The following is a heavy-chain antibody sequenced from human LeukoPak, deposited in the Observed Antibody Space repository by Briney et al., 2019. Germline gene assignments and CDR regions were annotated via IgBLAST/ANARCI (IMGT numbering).Heavy chain of an antibody. CDR3: ARSGTGLLRYYFDY. V-gene: IGHV4-39*01. CDR2: IYYSGST. Sequence: PSETLSLTCTVSGGSISSSSYYWGWIRQPPGKGLEWIGSIYYSGSTYYNPSLKSRVTISVDTSKNRFSLKLSSVTAADTAVYYCARSGTGLLRYYFDYWGQGTLITVSS. D-gene: IGHD3-22*01. CDR1: GGSISSSSYY. J-gene: IGHJ4*02.